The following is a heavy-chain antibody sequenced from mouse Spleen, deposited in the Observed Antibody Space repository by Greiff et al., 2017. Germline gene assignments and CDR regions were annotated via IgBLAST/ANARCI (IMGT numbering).Heavy chain of an antibody. D-gene: IGHD4-1*01. Sequence: QVQLKESGAELVRPGASVTLSCKASGYTFTDYEMHWVKQTPVHGLEWIGAIDPETGGTAYNQKFKGKAILTADKSSSTAYMELRSLTSEDSAVYYCTPNWDGYWGQGTTLTVSS. CDR3: TPNWDGY. CDR1: GYTFTDYE. CDR2: IDPETGGT. V-gene: IGHV1-15*01. J-gene: IGHJ2*01.